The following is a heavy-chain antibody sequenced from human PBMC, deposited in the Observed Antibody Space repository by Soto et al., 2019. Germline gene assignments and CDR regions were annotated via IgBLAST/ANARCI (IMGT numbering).Heavy chain of an antibody. CDR1: GYTFTSYG. J-gene: IGHJ6*02. V-gene: IGHV1-18*01. CDR2: ISAYNGNT. Sequence: ASLKVSCKASGYTFTSYGISWVRQAPGQGLEWMGWISAYNGNTNYAQKLQGRVTMTTDTSTSTAYMELRSLRSDGTAVYYCASFRRNNYYYGMDVWGQGTTVTVSS. CDR3: ASFRRNNYYYGMDV. D-gene: IGHD1-1*01.